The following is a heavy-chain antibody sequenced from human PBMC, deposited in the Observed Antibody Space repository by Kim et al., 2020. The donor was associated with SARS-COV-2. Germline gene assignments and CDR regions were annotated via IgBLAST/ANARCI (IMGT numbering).Heavy chain of an antibody. CDR1: GFTFSSYG. CDR2: ISYDGSNK. V-gene: IGHV3-30*18. Sequence: GGSLRLSCAASGFTFSSYGMHWVRQAPGKGLEWVAVISYDGSNKYYADSVKGRFTISRDNSKNTLYLQMNSLRAEDTAVYYCAKGGDYFSGGSRQSIDYWGQGTLVTVSS. D-gene: IGHD2-15*01. CDR3: AKGGDYFSGGSRQSIDY. J-gene: IGHJ4*02.